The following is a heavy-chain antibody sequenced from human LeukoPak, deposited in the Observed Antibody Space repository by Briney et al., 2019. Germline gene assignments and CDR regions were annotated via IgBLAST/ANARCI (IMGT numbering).Heavy chain of an antibody. Sequence: SETLSLTCTVSGGSISSSSYYWSWIRQPPGKGLEWIGYIYYSGSTNYNPSLKSRVTISVDTSTNQFSLKLSSVTAADTAVYYCARDAHDSYYYYYYMDVWGKGTTVTVSS. D-gene: IGHD3-3*01. J-gene: IGHJ6*03. CDR3: ARDAHDSYYYYYYMDV. CDR1: GGSISSSSYY. V-gene: IGHV4-61*01. CDR2: IYYSGST.